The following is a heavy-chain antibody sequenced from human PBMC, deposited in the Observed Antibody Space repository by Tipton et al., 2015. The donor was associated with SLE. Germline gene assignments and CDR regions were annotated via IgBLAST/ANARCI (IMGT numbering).Heavy chain of an antibody. CDR1: GGSISSSSYY. V-gene: IGHV4-39*07. D-gene: IGHD1-26*01. J-gene: IGHJ5*02. CDR2: IYHSGST. CDR3: ARDRGGGSYPGWFDP. Sequence: LRLSCTVSGGSISSSSYYWGWIRQPPGKGLEWIGSIYHSGSTYYNPSLKSRVTISVDTSKNQFSLKLSSVTAADSAVYYCARDRGGGSYPGWFDPWGQGTLVTVSS.